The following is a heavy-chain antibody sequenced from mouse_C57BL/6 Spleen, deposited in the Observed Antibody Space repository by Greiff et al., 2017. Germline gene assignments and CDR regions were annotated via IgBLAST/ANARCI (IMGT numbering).Heavy chain of an antibody. J-gene: IGHJ3*01. Sequence: QVQLQQSGAELVRPGASVKLSCKASGYTFTDYYINWVKQRPGQGLEWIARIYPGSGNTYYNEKFKGKATLTAEKSSSTAYMQLSSLTSEDSAVYFCARGGVVAEDWFAYWGQGTLVTVCA. V-gene: IGHV1-76*01. CDR2: IYPGSGNT. D-gene: IGHD1-1*01. CDR3: ARGGVVAEDWFAY. CDR1: GYTFTDYY.